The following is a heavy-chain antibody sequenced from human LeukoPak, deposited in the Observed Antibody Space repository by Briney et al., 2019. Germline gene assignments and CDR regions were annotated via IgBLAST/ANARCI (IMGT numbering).Heavy chain of an antibody. CDR2: IWLDGGNK. CDR1: GFTFSNFC. Sequence: GRSLSLFCPASGFTFSNFCMHWVRQAPGKGLEWVAVIWLDGGNKYYADSVQGQFTISKDTSKNTLYLQMNSLRVEDTAVSYCARGDYYGSPFDYWGQGTLVTVSS. CDR3: ARGDYYGSPFDY. V-gene: IGHV3-33*01. J-gene: IGHJ4*02. D-gene: IGHD3-10*01.